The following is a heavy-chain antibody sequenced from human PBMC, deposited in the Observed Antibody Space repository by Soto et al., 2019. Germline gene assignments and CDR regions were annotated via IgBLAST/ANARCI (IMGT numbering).Heavy chain of an antibody. Sequence: QAQLVQSGAEAKRPGTSVKVSCKVSGYTFTNYFHWIRQAPGQGLEWMGWMNPNDGDTAYARKFQGWVNLTRDTSTTTAYMELSSLPSDDTAGYYCARENWSYVEWGQGTLVTVSS. J-gene: IGHJ4*02. D-gene: IGHD1-26*01. V-gene: IGHV1-2*04. CDR1: GYTFTNY. CDR3: ARENWSYVE. CDR2: MNPNDGDT.